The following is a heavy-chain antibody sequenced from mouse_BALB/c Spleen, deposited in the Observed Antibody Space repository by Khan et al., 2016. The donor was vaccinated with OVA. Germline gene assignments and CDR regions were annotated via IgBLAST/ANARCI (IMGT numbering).Heavy chain of an antibody. CDR2: ISDGGSYT. J-gene: IGHJ3*01. CDR1: GFTFSDYY. V-gene: IGHV5-4*02. Sequence: EVELVESGGGLVKPGGSLKLSCAASGFTFSDYYMYWVRQTPEKRLEWVATISDGGSYTYYPDSVKGRFTISRDNAKNHMYLQMSSLKSEDTAMYYYARAGYGGFAYWGPGTLVTGSA. D-gene: IGHD1-1*02. CDR3: ARAGYGGFAY.